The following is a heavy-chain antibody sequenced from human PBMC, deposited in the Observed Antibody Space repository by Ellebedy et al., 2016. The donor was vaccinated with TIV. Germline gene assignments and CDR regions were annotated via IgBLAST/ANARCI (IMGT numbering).Heavy chain of an antibody. D-gene: IGHD3-10*01. V-gene: IGHV4-38-2*02. CDR1: GYSISSGYY. CDR2: IYHSGST. CDR3: ARDLSMVRGVNRFDY. J-gene: IGHJ4*02. Sequence: SETLSLTXTVSGYSISSGYYWGWIRQPPGKGLEWIGSIYHSGSTYYNPSLKSRVTISVDTSKNQFSLKLSSVTAADTAVYYCARDLSMVRGVNRFDYWGQGTLVTVSS.